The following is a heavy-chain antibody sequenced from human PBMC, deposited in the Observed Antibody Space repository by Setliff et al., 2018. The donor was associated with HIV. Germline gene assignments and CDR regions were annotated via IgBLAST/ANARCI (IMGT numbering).Heavy chain of an antibody. Sequence: PGGSLRLSCAASGFTFSYYSMNWVRQAPGKGLEWVSSISSRSSYIYYSDSLKGRVTISRDDAKNSLYLQMNSLKAENTAVYYCARAYNVYDYRFDSSGYDYWGQGTLVTVSS. CDR1: GFTFSYYS. J-gene: IGHJ4*02. CDR3: ARAYNVYDYRFDSSGYDY. V-gene: IGHV3-21*04. CDR2: ISSRSSYI. D-gene: IGHD3-22*01.